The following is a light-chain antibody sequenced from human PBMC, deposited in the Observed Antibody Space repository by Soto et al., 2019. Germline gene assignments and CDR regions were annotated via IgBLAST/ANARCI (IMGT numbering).Light chain of an antibody. Sequence: DIHMTQSPSSLSASLGDGVTITSRASQSISSYLNWYQQKPGKAPKLLIYAASSLQSGVPSRFSGSGSGTDFTLTISSLQPEDFATYYCQQANRFPFTFGQGTRLEIK. CDR1: QSISSY. J-gene: IGKJ5*01. CDR2: AAS. V-gene: IGKV1-39*01. CDR3: QQANRFPFT.